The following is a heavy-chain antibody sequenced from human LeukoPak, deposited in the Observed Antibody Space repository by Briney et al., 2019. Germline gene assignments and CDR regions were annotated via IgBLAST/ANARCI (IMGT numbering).Heavy chain of an antibody. CDR1: GFTFSDYY. V-gene: IGHV3-11*01. CDR3: AKPSEEGYGFDY. D-gene: IGHD5-12*01. Sequence: GGSLRLSCAASGFTFSDYYMSWIRQAPGKGLEWVSYISTSGTTIYYADSVKGRFTISRDNSRNTLYLQMNSLRAEDTAVYYCAKPSEEGYGFDYWGQGTLVTVSS. CDR2: ISTSGTTI. J-gene: IGHJ4*02.